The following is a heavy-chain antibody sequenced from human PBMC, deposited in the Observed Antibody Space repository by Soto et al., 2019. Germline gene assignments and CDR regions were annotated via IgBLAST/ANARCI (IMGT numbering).Heavy chain of an antibody. CDR1: GYTFTSYG. Sequence: ASVKVSSNTSGYTFTSYGISWVRQAPGQGLEWMRWNSANNGNTNYAQKLQGRVTMTTDTSTSTAYMELRSLRSDDTAVYYCAKPGYCRGGSCRHWLDPYGNQTLVTVSS. CDR2: NSANNGNT. D-gene: IGHD2-15*01. CDR3: AKPGYCRGGSCRHWLDP. J-gene: IGHJ5*02. V-gene: IGHV1-18*01.